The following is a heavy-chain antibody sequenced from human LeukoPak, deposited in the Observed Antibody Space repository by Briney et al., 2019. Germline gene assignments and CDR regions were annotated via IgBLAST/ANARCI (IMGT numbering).Heavy chain of an antibody. CDR3: ARERETYYYDSSGYLAFDI. D-gene: IGHD3-22*01. Sequence: SETLSLTCSVSGGSISSYYWSWIRQPPGKGLEWIGYIYYSGSTNYNPSLKSRVTISVDTSKNQFSLKLSSVTAADTAVYYCARERETYYYDSSGYLAFDIWGQGTMVTVSS. CDR1: GGSISSYY. V-gene: IGHV4-59*01. J-gene: IGHJ3*02. CDR2: IYYSGST.